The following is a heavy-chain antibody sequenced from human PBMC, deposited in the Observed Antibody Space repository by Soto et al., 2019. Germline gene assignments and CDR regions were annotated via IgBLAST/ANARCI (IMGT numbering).Heavy chain of an antibody. CDR3: TKTRSGWSDAFDI. CDR1: GFTFSSYA. D-gene: IGHD6-19*01. J-gene: IGHJ3*02. CDR2: ISGSGGST. V-gene: IGHV3-23*01. Sequence: EVQLLESGGGLVQPGGSLRLSCAASGFTFSSYAMSWVRQAPGKGLEWVSAISGSGGSTYYADSVKGRFTISRDNSKNTLYLQMNSLRAEDTAVYYCTKTRSGWSDAFDIWGQGTMVTVSS.